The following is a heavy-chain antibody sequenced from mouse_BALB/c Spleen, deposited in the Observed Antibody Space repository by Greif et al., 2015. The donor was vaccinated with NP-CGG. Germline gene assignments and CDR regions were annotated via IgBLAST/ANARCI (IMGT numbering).Heavy chain of an antibody. CDR3: TDRWFAY. CDR2: IRLKSDNYAT. V-gene: IGHV6-3*01. J-gene: IGHJ3*01. CDR1: GFTFSSYW. Sequence: EVQVVESGGGLVQPGGSMKLSCVASGFTFSSYWMSWVRQSPEKGLEWVAEIRLKSDNYATHYAESVKGKFTISRDDSKSRLYLQMNSLRAEDTGIYYCTDRWFAYWGQGALVTVSA.